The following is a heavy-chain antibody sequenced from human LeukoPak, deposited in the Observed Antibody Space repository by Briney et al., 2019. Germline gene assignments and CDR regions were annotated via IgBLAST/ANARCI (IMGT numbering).Heavy chain of an antibody. J-gene: IGHJ6*02. Sequence: GASVKVSCKASGYTFTGYYMHWVRQAPGQGLEWMGRINPNSGGTNYAQKFQGRVTMTRDTSISTAYMELSRLRSDDTAVYYCARESTSHEVRDYYYYYGMDVWGQGTTVTVSS. CDR3: ARESTSHEVRDYYYYYGMDV. CDR1: GYTFTGYY. D-gene: IGHD2-2*01. CDR2: INPNSGGT. V-gene: IGHV1-2*06.